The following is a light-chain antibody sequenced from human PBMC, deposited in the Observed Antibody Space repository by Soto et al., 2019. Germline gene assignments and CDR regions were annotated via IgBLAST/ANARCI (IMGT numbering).Light chain of an antibody. V-gene: IGKV3-11*01. CDR3: QQGGT. J-gene: IGKJ5*01. CDR1: QSVNSY. Sequence: EIVLTQSPATLSLSPGERATLSCRASQSVNSYLAWYQQKPGQAPRLLIYDASNRATGIPARFSGSGSGTDYTLTISSLEPKDFAVYYCQQGGTFGQGTRLEIK. CDR2: DAS.